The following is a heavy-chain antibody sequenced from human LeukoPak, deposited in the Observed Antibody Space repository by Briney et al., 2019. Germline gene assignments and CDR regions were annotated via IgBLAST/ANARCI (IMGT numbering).Heavy chain of an antibody. J-gene: IGHJ4*02. CDR1: SSSFNFYY. Sequence: SETLSLTCIVSSSSFNFYYWSWIRQPAGKGLEWIGRIYASGSTSYNPSLKSRLTMSIDTATTQFSLKLTSVTAADTAVYYCAGVQSVFVADQWVEGFLDYWGRGALVTVSS. V-gene: IGHV4-4*07. D-gene: IGHD1-26*01. CDR3: AGVQSVFVADQWVEGFLDY. CDR2: IYASGST.